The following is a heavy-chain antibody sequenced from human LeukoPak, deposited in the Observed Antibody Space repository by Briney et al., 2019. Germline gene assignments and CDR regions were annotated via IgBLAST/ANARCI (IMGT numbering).Heavy chain of an antibody. V-gene: IGHV1-46*01. CDR3: ARKGEGGYYYVFNY. CDR2: INPSGGST. J-gene: IGHJ4*02. CDR1: GYTFTSYY. Sequence: ASVKVSCKASGYTFTSYYMHWVRQAPGQGLEWMGIINPSGGSTSYAQKFQGRVTMTRNTSISTAYMELSSLRSEDTAVYYCARKGEGGYYYVFNYWGQGTLVTVSS. D-gene: IGHD3-22*01.